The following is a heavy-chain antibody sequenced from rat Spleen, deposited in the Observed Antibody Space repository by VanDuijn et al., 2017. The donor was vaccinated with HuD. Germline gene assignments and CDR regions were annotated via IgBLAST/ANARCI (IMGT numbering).Heavy chain of an antibody. V-gene: IGHV5S13*01. CDR2: ISPSGGGT. CDR1: GFTFSNYD. J-gene: IGHJ3*01. CDR3: ERRDASGFSDWYTY. D-gene: IGHD4-4*01. Sequence: EVQLVESGGGLVQPGRSLKLSCAASGFTFSNYDMAWVRQTPTKGLEWLASISPSGGGTYYRDSVKGRFTVSRDNARGTQYLQMDSLRSEDTATYYGERRDASGFSDWYTYWGEGTLVTVSS.